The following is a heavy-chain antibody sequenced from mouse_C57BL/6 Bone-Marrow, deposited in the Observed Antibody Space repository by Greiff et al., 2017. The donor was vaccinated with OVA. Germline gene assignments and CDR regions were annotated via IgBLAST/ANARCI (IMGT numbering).Heavy chain of an antibody. CDR1: GFTFSDFY. V-gene: IGHV7-1*01. J-gene: IGHJ2*01. CDR2: SRNKANDYTT. Sequence: DVKLVESGGGLVQSGRSLRLSCATSGFTFSDFYMEWVRQAPGKGLEWIAASRNKANDYTTEYSASVKGRFIVSRDTSQSILYLQMNALRAEDTAIYYCARGVYYYGPGYWGQGTTLTVSS. CDR3: ARGVYYYGPGY. D-gene: IGHD1-1*01.